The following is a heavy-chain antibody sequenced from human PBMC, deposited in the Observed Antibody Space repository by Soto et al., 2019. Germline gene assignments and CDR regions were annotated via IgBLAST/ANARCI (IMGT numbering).Heavy chain of an antibody. J-gene: IGHJ6*02. CDR3: AKGSSSVYYYYYGIDV. Sequence: GSLRLSCAASGFNFKAYGMHWVRQAPGKGLEWVTVMSFDGSHKYYADSVKGRFTISRDNSENTLYLQMNSLRPEDTAVYYCAKGSSSVYYYYYGIDVWGQGTTVTVSS. CDR1: GFNFKAYG. V-gene: IGHV3-30*18. D-gene: IGHD6-6*01. CDR2: MSFDGSHK.